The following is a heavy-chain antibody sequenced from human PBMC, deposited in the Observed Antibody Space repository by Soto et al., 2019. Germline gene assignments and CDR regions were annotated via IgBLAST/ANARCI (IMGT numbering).Heavy chain of an antibody. CDR3: ARFTIFGVVINAFDI. CDR2: IYYSGST. D-gene: IGHD3-3*01. V-gene: IGHV4-39*01. CDR1: GGSISSSSYY. Sequence: SETLSLTSTVSGGSISSSSYYWGWIRQPPGKGLEWIGSIYYSGSTYYNPSLKSRVTISVDTSKNQFSLKLSSVTAADTAVYYCARFTIFGVVINAFDIWGQGTMVTVSS. J-gene: IGHJ3*02.